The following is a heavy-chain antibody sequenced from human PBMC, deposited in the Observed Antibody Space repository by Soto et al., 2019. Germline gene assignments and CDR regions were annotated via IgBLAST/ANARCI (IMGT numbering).Heavy chain of an antibody. CDR2: IFHTGTT. Sequence: SETLSLTCTVSGGSITNSYYSWIRQPPGKGLKWIGYIFHTGTTSYNPSLKSRVTLTVDTSQSHFSLKLNFVTAADTAVYYCTTEAYDNSGSLAFDIWGPGTLVT. D-gene: IGHD3-22*01. CDR1: GGSITNSY. CDR3: TTEAYDNSGSLAFDI. V-gene: IGHV4-59*08. J-gene: IGHJ3*02.